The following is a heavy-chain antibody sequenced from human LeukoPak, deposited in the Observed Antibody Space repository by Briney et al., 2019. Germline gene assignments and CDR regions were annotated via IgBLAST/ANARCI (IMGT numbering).Heavy chain of an antibody. CDR2: ISTSSSYT. CDR1: GFTFSDYS. D-gene: IGHD3-10*01. J-gene: IGHJ5*02. CDR3: ARGRYYASGSYNWFDP. V-gene: IGHV3-11*05. Sequence: GGSLRLSCAASGFTFSDYSMSWIRQAPGKGLEWVSYISTSSSYTNYADSVKGRFTISRDNAKNSLYLQMNSLRAEDTAVYYCARGRYYASGSYNWFDPWGQGTLVTVSS.